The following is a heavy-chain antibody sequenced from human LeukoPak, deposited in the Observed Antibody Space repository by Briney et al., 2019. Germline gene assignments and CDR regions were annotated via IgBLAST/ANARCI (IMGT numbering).Heavy chain of an antibody. Sequence: ASVKVSCKASGYTFTGYYMHWVRQAPGQGLEWMGWINPNSGGTNYAQKFQGGVTMTRDTSISTAYMELSRLRSDDTAVYYCASAEGYSYGYKVRRFDYWGQGTLVTVSS. CDR2: INPNSGGT. J-gene: IGHJ4*02. CDR3: ASAEGYSYGYKVRRFDY. D-gene: IGHD5-18*01. CDR1: GYTFTGYY. V-gene: IGHV1-2*02.